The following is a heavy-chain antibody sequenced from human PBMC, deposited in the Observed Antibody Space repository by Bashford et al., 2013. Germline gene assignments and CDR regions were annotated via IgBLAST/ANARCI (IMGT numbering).Heavy chain of an antibody. CDR1: GGSFSASY. J-gene: IGHJ4*02. CDR3: ARRYSNYIDS. Sequence: SETLSLTCAVYGGSFSASYWNWIRQPPGKGLEWIGEINDGGSTNYNPSLKSRVTISVDTSRNQFSLKLTSVTAADTAVYYCARRYSNYIDSWGQGILVTVSS. CDR2: INDGGST. V-gene: IGHV4-34*01. D-gene: IGHD4-11*01.